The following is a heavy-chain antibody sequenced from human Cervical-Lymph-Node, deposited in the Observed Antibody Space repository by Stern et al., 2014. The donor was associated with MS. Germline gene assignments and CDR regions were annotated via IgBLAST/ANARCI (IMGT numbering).Heavy chain of an antibody. D-gene: IGHD3-10*01. Sequence: VQLVESGGGVVQPGRSLRVSCAGSGFTFSSYPIYWVSQAPGKGLEWVGVITYDGSKTHYEDSVKGRFTLSRDNSKNTVSLQMNSLTTEDTAVYFCARGSRGMDVWGQGTTVTVSS. V-gene: IGHV3-30-3*01. CDR2: ITYDGSKT. CDR3: ARGSRGMDV. CDR1: GFTFSSYP. J-gene: IGHJ6*02.